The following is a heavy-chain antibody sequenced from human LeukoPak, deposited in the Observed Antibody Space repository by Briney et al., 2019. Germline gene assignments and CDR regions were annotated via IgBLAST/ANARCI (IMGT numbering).Heavy chain of an antibody. J-gene: IGHJ4*02. V-gene: IGHV1-46*01. D-gene: IGHD1-26*01. CDR1: GYTFTSYY. CDR3: ARDRAALVGAFDY. Sequence: ASVTVSCKASGYTFTSYYMHWVRQAPGQGLEWMGLINPSGCSTSYAQKFQGRVTMTRDMSTSTVYMKLSSLRSEDTAVYYCARDRAALVGAFDYWGQGTLVTVSS. CDR2: INPSGCST.